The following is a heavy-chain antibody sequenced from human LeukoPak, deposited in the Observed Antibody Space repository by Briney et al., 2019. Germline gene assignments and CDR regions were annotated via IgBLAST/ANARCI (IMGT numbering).Heavy chain of an antibody. V-gene: IGHV3-30*04. CDR1: GFTFSSYA. CDR3: ARVYYSSGWSYWGYFDY. D-gene: IGHD6-19*01. J-gene: IGHJ4*02. Sequence: PGRSLRLSCAASGFTFSSYAMYWVRQAPGKGLEWVAIISSDGSNKYYSDSVKGRFTISRDNSKNTLYLQMNSLRADDTAVHSCARVYYSSGWSYWGYFDYWGQGTLVTVSS. CDR2: ISSDGSNK.